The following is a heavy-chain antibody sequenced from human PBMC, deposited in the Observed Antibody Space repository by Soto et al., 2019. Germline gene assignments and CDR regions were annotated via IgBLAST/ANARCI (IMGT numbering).Heavy chain of an antibody. Sequence: PGGSLRLSCAASGFTFSSYSMNWVRQAPGKGLEWVSSISSSSSYIYYADSVKGRFTISRDNAKNSLYLQMNSLRAEDTAVYYCARTPWHDSSGYPFDYWGQGTLVTVSS. CDR1: GFTFSSYS. V-gene: IGHV3-21*01. J-gene: IGHJ4*02. CDR3: ARTPWHDSSGYPFDY. CDR2: ISSSSSYI. D-gene: IGHD3-22*01.